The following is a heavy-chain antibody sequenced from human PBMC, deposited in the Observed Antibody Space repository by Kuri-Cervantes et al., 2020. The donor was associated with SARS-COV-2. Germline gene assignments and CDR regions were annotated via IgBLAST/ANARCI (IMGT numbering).Heavy chain of an antibody. CDR1: GFTFSSYG. V-gene: IGHV3-30*18. Sequence: GGSLRLSCAASGFTFSSYGMHGVRQLPGKGLEWVAVISYDGSNKYYADHVKGRFTITRDNSKNTLYLQMNSLRAEDTAVYYCAKAQVSDYGDYYFDYWGQGTLVTVSS. J-gene: IGHJ4*02. CDR2: ISYDGSNK. CDR3: AKAQVSDYGDYYFDY. D-gene: IGHD4-17*01.